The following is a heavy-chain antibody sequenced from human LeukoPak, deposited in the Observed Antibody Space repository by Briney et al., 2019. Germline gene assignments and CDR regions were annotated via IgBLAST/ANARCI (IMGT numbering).Heavy chain of an antibody. J-gene: IGHJ1*01. CDR1: GFTFTNFW. CDR2: ISGSGGST. Sequence: GGSLRLSCAASGFTFTNFWMNWLRQAPGKGLEWVSAISGSGGSTYYADSVKGRFTISRDNSKNTLYLQMNSLRAEDTAVYYCAKGIRYFQHWGQGTLVTVSS. CDR3: AKGIRYFQH. V-gene: IGHV3-23*01.